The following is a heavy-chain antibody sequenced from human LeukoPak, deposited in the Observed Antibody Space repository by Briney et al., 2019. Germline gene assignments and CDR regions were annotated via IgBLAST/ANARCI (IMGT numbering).Heavy chain of an antibody. CDR3: ARDRPGYSSSWPIDY. D-gene: IGHD6-13*01. V-gene: IGHV3-9*01. CDR1: GFTFDDYA. Sequence: GGSLRLSCAASGFTFDDYAMHWVRQAPGKGLEWVSGISWNSGSIGYADSVKGRFTISRDNAKNSLYLQMNSLRAEDTAVYYCARDRPGYSSSWPIDYWGQGTLVTVSS. CDR2: ISWNSGSI. J-gene: IGHJ4*02.